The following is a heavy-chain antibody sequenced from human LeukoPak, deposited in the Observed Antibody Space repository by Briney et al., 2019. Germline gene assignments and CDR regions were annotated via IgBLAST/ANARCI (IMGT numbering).Heavy chain of an antibody. V-gene: IGHV1-18*01. CDR3: ARYIRDGYNFGAFDI. CDR1: GYTFTSYG. J-gene: IGHJ3*02. D-gene: IGHD5-24*01. Sequence: GASVKVSCKASGYTFTSYGISWVRQAPGQGLEWMGWISAYNGNTNYAQKLQGRVTMTTDTSTSTAYMELRSLRSDDTAVYYCARYIRDGYNFGAFDIWGQGTMVTVSS. CDR2: ISAYNGNT.